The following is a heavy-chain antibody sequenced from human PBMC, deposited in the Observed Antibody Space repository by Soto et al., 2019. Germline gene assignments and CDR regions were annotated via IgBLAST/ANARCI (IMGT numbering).Heavy chain of an antibody. CDR3: ARGYYDTSGQSNTFDI. D-gene: IGHD3-22*01. CDR2: VYYSGST. J-gene: IGHJ3*02. CDR1: GPSIGSSY. Sequence: TLSVTCTVSGPSIGSSYWSWIRQSPGKGLEWIGYVYYSGSTNYNPSLESRVTISVDTSKNQFSLKLSSVTAADTAAYYCARGYYDTSGQSNTFDISGQGTMDSVTS. V-gene: IGHV4-59*01.